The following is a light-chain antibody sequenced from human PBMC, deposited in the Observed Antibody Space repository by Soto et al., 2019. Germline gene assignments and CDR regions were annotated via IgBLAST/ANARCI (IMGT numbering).Light chain of an antibody. CDR3: QQYKNDFT. CDR1: HDIVHW. J-gene: IGKJ3*01. CDR2: DAS. Sequence: DIQMTQSPSTLSASVGDRVTITCRARHDIVHWLAWYQQKRGKAPKLLIFDASNLESGVPSRFSGSGSGTEFSLTISGLQPDDFATYYCQQYKNDFTFGPGTKVDVK. V-gene: IGKV1-5*01.